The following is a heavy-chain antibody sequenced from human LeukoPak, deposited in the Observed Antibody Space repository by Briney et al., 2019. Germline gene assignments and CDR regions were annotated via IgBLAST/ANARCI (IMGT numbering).Heavy chain of an antibody. CDR3: AKDALVRGYSYGYSYFDY. CDR2: ISGDETYT. Sequence: GGSLRLSCVASGFTFSSDFMHWIRQAPGEGLMYVSQISGDETYTNYADSVKGRFTISRDNSKNTLYLQMNSLRAEDTAVYYCAKDALVRGYSYGYSYFDYWGQGTLVTVSS. V-gene: IGHV3-74*01. CDR1: GFTFSSDF. J-gene: IGHJ4*02. D-gene: IGHD5-18*01.